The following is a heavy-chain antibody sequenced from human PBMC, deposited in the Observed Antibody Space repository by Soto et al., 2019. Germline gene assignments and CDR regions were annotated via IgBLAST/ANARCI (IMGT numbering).Heavy chain of an antibody. CDR3: ARGLFVYGGRRVPEGVFDY. D-gene: IGHD4-17*01. CDR2: INHSGST. J-gene: IGHJ4*02. CDR1: GGSFSGYY. Sequence: QVQLQQWGAGLLKPSETLSLTCAVYGGSFSGYYWSWIRQPPGKGLEWIGEINHSGSTNYNPSLKSRVTISVDTSKNQFSLKLCSVTAADTAVYYCARGLFVYGGRRVPEGVFDYWGQGTLVTVSS. V-gene: IGHV4-34*01.